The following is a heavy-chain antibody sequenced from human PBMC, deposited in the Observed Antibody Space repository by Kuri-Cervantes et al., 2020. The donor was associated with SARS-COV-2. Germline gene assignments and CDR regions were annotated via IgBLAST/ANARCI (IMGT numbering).Heavy chain of an antibody. CDR1: GFTFSSCV. Sequence: GGSLRLSCAASGFTFSSCVMHWVRLAPGKGLEWVAFISYDGSSEYYADSVRGRFTVSRDNSKNTLYLQVNSLRADDTAVYYCAKDRVGVQDSWGQGTQVTVSS. V-gene: IGHV3-30*04. J-gene: IGHJ5*01. CDR2: ISYDGSSE. D-gene: IGHD2-21*01. CDR3: AKDRVGVQDS.